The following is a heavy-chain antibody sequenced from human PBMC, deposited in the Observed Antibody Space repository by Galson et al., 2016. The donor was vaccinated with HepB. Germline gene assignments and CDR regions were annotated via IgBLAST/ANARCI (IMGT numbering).Heavy chain of an antibody. D-gene: IGHD3-22*01. CDR1: EFTVSTNH. CDR3: VRYCDSNGYYPGGMDV. J-gene: IGHJ6*02. Sequence: SLRLSCAASEFTVSTNHMSWVRQAPGKGLEWVATIYRVGTTSYAESVRGRFTVPRDISKNTLSLQMNSLRSGDTAVYYCVRYCDSNGYYPGGMDVWGQGTTVTVSS. CDR2: IYRVGTT. V-gene: IGHV3-53*01.